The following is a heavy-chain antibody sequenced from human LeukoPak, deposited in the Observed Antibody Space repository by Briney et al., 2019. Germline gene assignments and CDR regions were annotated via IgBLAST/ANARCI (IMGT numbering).Heavy chain of an antibody. CDR2: INDSGSA. V-gene: IGHV4-34*01. D-gene: IGHD3-10*01. Sequence: PSETLSLTCAVYGGSFSAYFWSWIRQSPGRGLEWIGEINDSGSANYNPSLKSRVTMSVDTSRNQFSLKVNSMSAADTAVYFCARSPGTMLRGVTRSFFDFWGRGTPVTVSS. CDR1: GGSFSAYF. J-gene: IGHJ4*02. CDR3: ARSPGTMLRGVTRSFFDF.